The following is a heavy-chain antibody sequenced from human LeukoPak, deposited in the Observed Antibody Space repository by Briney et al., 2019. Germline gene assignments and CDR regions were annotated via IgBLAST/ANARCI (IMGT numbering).Heavy chain of an antibody. CDR2: INHSGST. V-gene: IGHV4-34*01. D-gene: IGHD2-21*02. J-gene: IGHJ4*02. CDR3: ARGPQYIVVVTAIGFFDY. Sequence: SETLSLTCAVYGGSFSGYYWSWIRQPPGKGLEWIGEINHSGSTNYNPSLKSRVTISVDTSKNQFSLKLISVTAADTAVYYCARGPQYIVVVTAIGFFDYWGQGTLVTVSS. CDR1: GGSFSGYY.